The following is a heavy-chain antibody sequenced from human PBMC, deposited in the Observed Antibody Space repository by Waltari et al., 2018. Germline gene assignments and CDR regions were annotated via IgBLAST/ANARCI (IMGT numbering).Heavy chain of an antibody. V-gene: IGHV4-4*07. CDR1: GASISSYS. J-gene: IGHJ3*02. D-gene: IGHD6-13*01. CDR2: IYTSGST. Sequence: QVQLQQSGPALVKPTETLSLTCTSSGASISSYSCSSIRQPGGKGLEWIGWIYTSGSTNYNPSLKSRVTMSVDTSKNQFSLKLGSVTAADTAVYYCARVPPRSSWYCDIWGQGTMVTVSS. CDR3: ARVPPRSSWYCDI.